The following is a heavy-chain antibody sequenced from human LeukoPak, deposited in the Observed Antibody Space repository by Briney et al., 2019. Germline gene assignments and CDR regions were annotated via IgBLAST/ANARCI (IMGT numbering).Heavy chain of an antibody. CDR2: IWYDGSNK. V-gene: IGHV3-33*01. CDR1: GFTFSSYG. CDR3: AREDTALVIAY. J-gene: IGHJ4*02. Sequence: GGSLRLSCAASGFTFSSYGMHWVRQAPGKGLEWVAVIWYDGSNKYYTDSVKSRFTISRDNSKNTLYLQMNSLRVEDTAVYYCAREDTALVIAYWGQGTLVTVSS. D-gene: IGHD5-18*01.